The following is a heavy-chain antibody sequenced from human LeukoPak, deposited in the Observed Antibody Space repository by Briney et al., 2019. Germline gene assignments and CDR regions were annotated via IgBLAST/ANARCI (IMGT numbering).Heavy chain of an antibody. CDR3: ARDSRWGLRGGRGDGMDV. CDR1: GFTVSSNY. CDR2: IYSGGST. D-gene: IGHD3-10*01. V-gene: IGHV3-66*01. Sequence: GGSLRLSCAASGFTVSSNYMSWVRQAPGKGLEWVSVIYSGGSTYYADSVKGRFTNSRDKSKNTLYLKMNSLRAEDTAVYYCARDSRWGLRGGRGDGMDVWGQGTTVTVSS. J-gene: IGHJ6*02.